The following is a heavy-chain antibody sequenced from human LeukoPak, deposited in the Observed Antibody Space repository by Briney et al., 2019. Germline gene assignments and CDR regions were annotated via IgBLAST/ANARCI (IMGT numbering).Heavy chain of an antibody. CDR2: TYYRSKWYN. Sequence: SQTLSLTCAISEDSVSSNSAALNWIRQSPSSGLELLGRTYYRSKWYNYYAVSVKSRIIINPDTSKNQFSLQLNSVTPDDTAVYYCARSYSGRIDYWGQGTLVTVSS. D-gene: IGHD6-25*01. CDR3: ARSYSGRIDY. CDR1: EDSVSSNSAA. V-gene: IGHV6-1*01. J-gene: IGHJ4*02.